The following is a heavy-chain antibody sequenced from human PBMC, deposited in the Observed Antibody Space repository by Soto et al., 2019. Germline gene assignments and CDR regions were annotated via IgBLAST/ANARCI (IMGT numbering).Heavy chain of an antibody. CDR2: INHSGST. Sequence: SETLSLTCAVYGGSFSGYYWSWVGQPPGKGLEWIGEINHSGSTNYNPSLKSRVTISVDTSKNQFSLKLSSVTAADTAVYYCARGRNIPYYFGAGSYHRTQTQFYYCGQATLVIVSS. CDR1: GGSFSGYY. V-gene: IGHV4-34*01. CDR3: ARGRNIPYYFGAGSYHRTQTQFYY. J-gene: IGHJ4*02. D-gene: IGHD3-10*01.